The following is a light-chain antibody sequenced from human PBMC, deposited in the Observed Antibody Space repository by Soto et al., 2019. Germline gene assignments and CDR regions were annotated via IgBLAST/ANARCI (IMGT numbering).Light chain of an antibody. J-gene: IGLJ2*01. Sequence: QSVLTQPASVSGSPGQSITISCTGTSSDVGGYNDVSWYQQHPGKAPKLMIYDVSNRPSGVSNRFSGSKSGNTASLTISGLQAEDEADYYCSSYTSSSTVVFGGGTKLTVL. V-gene: IGLV2-14*01. CDR3: SSYTSSSTVV. CDR2: DVS. CDR1: SSDVGGYND.